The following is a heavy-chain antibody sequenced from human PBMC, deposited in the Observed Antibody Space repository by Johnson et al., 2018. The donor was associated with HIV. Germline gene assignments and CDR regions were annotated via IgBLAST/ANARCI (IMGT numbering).Heavy chain of an antibody. D-gene: IGHD6-19*01. CDR3: ARDIESGWYGASDSFDI. Sequence: QVQVVESGGGVVQPGESLTLSCVVSGLSFSNFGIHWVRQAPGKGPEWVAVISYDGSNKYYADSVKGRFTISRDNSKNTVYLQMNSLRAEDSALYYCARDIESGWYGASDSFDIWGQGTMVTVSS. CDR2: ISYDGSNK. J-gene: IGHJ3*02. V-gene: IGHV3-30*03. CDR1: GLSFSNFG.